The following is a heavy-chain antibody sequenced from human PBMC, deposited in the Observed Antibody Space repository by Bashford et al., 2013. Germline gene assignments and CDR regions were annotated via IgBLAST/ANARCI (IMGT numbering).Heavy chain of an antibody. CDR1: GFTFGDHG. CDR2: TRSKTYGEAP. D-gene: IGHD2-2*01. J-gene: IGHJ4*02. V-gene: IGHV3-49*04. CDR3: ARAFVVPAANNYYFDY. Sequence: GGSLRLSCTTSGFTFGDHGLMWVRQTPGKNLEWVALTRSKTYGEAPEYAASVKGRFTVSRNDPERAAHLQMDNLRTEDAGVYYCARAFVVPAANNYYFDYWGLGTLVTVSS.